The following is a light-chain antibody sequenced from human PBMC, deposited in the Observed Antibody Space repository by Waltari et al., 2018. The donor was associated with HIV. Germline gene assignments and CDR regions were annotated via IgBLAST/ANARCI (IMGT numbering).Light chain of an antibody. V-gene: IGKV4-1*01. CDR3: QQYYTTLFS. Sequence: DIVMTQSPDSLAVSLGERATIHCKSSQSVLYSSNNKNYLAWYQQKSGQPPKLLIAWASTRESGVPDRFSGSGSGTDFTLTISSLQAEDVALYYCQQYYTTLFSFGPGTKVEIK. CDR1: QSVLYSSNNKNY. CDR2: WAS. J-gene: IGKJ3*01.